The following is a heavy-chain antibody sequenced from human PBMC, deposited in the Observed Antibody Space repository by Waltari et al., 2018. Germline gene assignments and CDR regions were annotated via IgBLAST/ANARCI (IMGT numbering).Heavy chain of an antibody. CDR1: GGSISSSSYY. CDR2: IYYSGST. CDR3: ASYDFWSGYLFDY. Sequence: QLQLQESGPGLVKPSETLSLTCTVSGGSISSSSYYWGWIRQPPGKGLEWIGSIYYSGSTYYNPSLKSRVTISVDTSKNQFSLKLSSVTAADTAVYYCASYDFWSGYLFDYWGQGTLVTVSS. D-gene: IGHD3-3*01. J-gene: IGHJ4*02. V-gene: IGHV4-39*01.